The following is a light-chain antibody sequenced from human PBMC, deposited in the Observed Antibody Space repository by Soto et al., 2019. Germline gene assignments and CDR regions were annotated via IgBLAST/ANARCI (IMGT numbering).Light chain of an antibody. J-gene: IGKJ1*01. CDR1: QSSSSS. CDR2: DAS. CDR3: QQRSEWPRT. V-gene: IGKV3-11*01. Sequence: EIVLTQSPATLSLSPGERATLSCRASQSSSSSLAWYQQKAGHAPRLLIYDASTRATGFPARFSGSGSGTDFTLTIGSLEPEDFAVYCCQQRSEWPRTFGQGTKVEIK.